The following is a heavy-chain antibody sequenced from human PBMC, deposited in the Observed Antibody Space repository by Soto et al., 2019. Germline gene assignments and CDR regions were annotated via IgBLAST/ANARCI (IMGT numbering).Heavy chain of an antibody. CDR1: GYTFTSYD. CDR3: ASPHYDFWSGNLYYYGMDV. D-gene: IGHD3-3*01. Sequence: ASVKVSCKASGYTFTSYDINWVRQATGQGLEWMGWMNPNSGNTGYAQKFQGRVTITADDSTSTAYMELSSLRSEDTAVYYCASPHYDFWSGNLYYYGMDVWGQGTTVTVSS. V-gene: IGHV1-8*01. J-gene: IGHJ6*02. CDR2: MNPNSGNT.